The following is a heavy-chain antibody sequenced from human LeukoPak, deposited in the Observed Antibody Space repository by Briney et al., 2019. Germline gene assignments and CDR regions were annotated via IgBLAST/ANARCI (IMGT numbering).Heavy chain of an antibody. CDR3: AKGYSSSWYEDYFDY. CDR1: GFTFSSYW. D-gene: IGHD6-13*01. V-gene: IGHV3-7*01. CDR2: IKQDGSEK. Sequence: PGGSLRLSCAASGFTFSSYWMSWVRQAPGKGLEWVANIKQDGSEKYYVDSVKGRFTISRDNSKNTLYLQMNSLRAEDTAVYYCAKGYSSSWYEDYFDYWGQGTLVTVSS. J-gene: IGHJ4*02.